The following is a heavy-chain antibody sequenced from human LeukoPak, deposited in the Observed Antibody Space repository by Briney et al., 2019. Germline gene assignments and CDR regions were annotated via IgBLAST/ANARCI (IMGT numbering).Heavy chain of an antibody. CDR3: ARLVAGTKELGY. J-gene: IGHJ4*02. V-gene: IGHV4-4*07. D-gene: IGHD6-19*01. CDR1: GGSISSYY. Sequence: KSSETLSLTCTVSGGSISSYYWSWIRQPAGKGLEWIGRIYTSGSTNYNPSLKSRVTISVDASKNQFSLRLISVTAADTSIYYCARLVAGTKELGYWGQENLVTVSS. CDR2: IYTSGST.